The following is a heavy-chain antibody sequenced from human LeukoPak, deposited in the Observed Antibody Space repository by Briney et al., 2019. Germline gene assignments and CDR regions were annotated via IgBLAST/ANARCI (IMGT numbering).Heavy chain of an antibody. CDR1: GFTFSSYW. CDR3: AKTHGPYCSGGTCLDYYYYMDV. Sequence: GGSLRLSCAASGFTFSSYWMHWVRQAPGKGLVWVSRINTDGSSTSYADSVKGRFTISRDNSKNTLYLQMNSLRVEDTAIYYCAKTHGPYCSGGTCLDYYYYMDVWGKGATVTVSS. J-gene: IGHJ6*03. D-gene: IGHD2-15*01. CDR2: INTDGSST. V-gene: IGHV3-74*01.